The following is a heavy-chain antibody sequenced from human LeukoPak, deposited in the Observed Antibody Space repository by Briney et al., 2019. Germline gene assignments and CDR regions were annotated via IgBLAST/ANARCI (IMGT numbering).Heavy chain of an antibody. CDR3: ARVDGSYYGALV. CDR1: GYTFTSYD. J-gene: IGHJ4*02. Sequence: ASVKVSCKASGYTFTSYDINWVRQATGQGLEWMGWMNSNSGNTGYAQKFQGRVTMTRNTSISTAYMELSSLRSEDTAVYYCARVDGSYYGALVWGQGTLVTVSS. V-gene: IGHV1-8*01. CDR2: MNSNSGNT. D-gene: IGHD1-26*01.